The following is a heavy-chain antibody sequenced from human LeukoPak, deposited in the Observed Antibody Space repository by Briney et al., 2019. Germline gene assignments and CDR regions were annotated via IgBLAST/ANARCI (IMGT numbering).Heavy chain of an antibody. V-gene: IGHV5-51*01. Sequence: GESLKISCKVSGYISSSFWIGWVRQMPGKGLEWMGIIYPGDSVTRYSPSFQGQVTISADKSITTAYLRWSSLKASDTAMYYCARQGLRKGMDFDYWGQGTLVTVSS. J-gene: IGHJ4*02. CDR2: IYPGDSVT. CDR3: ARQGLRKGMDFDY. D-gene: IGHD5-12*01. CDR1: GYISSSFW.